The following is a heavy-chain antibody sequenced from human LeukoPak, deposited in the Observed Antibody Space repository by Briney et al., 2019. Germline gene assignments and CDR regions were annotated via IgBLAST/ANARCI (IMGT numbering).Heavy chain of an antibody. CDR1: GFTFSNFA. D-gene: IGHD6-19*01. CDR2: ISGSGGST. CDR3: AKMVHTEQWLVPFDY. V-gene: IGHV3-23*01. J-gene: IGHJ4*02. Sequence: GGSLGLSCAASGFTFSNFAMNWVRQAPGKGLEWVSTISGSGGSTYYADSVKGRFTISRDNSKNTLYLQMNSLRAEDTAVYYCAKMVHTEQWLVPFDYWGQGTLVTVSS.